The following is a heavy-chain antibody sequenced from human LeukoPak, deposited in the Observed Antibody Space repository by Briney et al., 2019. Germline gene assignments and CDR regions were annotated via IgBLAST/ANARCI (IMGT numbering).Heavy chain of an antibody. V-gene: IGHV3-66*01. CDR3: ARNRVYDWFDP. CDR1: GFTVSSNY. J-gene: IGHJ5*02. CDR2: IYSGGST. D-gene: IGHD3-22*01. Sequence: PGGSLRLSCAASGFTVSSNYMSWVRQAPGKGLEWVSVIYSGGSTYYADSVKGRFTISRDNSKNTLYLQMNSLRAEDTAVYYCARNRVYDWFDPWGQGTLVTVSS.